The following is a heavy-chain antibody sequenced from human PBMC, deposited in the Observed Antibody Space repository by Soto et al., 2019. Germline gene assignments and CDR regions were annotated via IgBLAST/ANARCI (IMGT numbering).Heavy chain of an antibody. CDR1: GFSLSTSGLG. Sequence: QITLKQSGPTLVRPTQTLTLTCTFSGFSLSTSGLGVGWIRQPPGKALEWLALIYWNDDKRYSPSLKARLTIPKDTSKNQVVLTMTNMAPVDTATYYCAHRPSGWYLFDYWGQGTLVTVSS. D-gene: IGHD6-19*01. CDR2: IYWNDDK. J-gene: IGHJ4*02. CDR3: AHRPSGWYLFDY. V-gene: IGHV2-5*01.